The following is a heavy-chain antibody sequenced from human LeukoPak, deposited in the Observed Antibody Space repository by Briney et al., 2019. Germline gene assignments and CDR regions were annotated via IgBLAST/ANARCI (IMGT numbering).Heavy chain of an antibody. CDR1: GYTFTSYD. J-gene: IGHJ5*02. CDR2: MNPNSGNT. CDR3: ARAGTGYNWFDP. V-gene: IGHV1-8*03. Sequence: ASVKVSCKASGYTFTSYDINWVRQATGQGLEWMGWMNPNSGNTGYAQKFQGRGTITRNTSISTAYMELSSLRSEDTAVYYCARAGTGYNWFDPWGQGTLVTVSS.